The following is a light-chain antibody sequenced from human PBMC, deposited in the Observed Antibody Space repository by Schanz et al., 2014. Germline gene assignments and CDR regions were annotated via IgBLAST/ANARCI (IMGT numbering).Light chain of an antibody. CDR2: DVS. V-gene: IGLV2-14*03. J-gene: IGLJ2*01. Sequence: QSVLTQPASVSGSPGQSITISCTGTSSDVGGYNSVSWYQQHPGKAPKLMIYDVSDRPSGVSNRFSGSKSGNTASLTISGLRAEDEADYYCSSYTTSNTVVFGGGTKLTVL. CDR3: SSYTTSNTVV. CDR1: SSDVGGYNS.